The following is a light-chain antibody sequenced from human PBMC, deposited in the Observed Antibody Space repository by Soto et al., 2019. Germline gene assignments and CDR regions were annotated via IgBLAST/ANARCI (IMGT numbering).Light chain of an antibody. CDR3: SSYTSSSTGV. V-gene: IGLV2-14*01. CDR2: DVS. CDR1: SSDVGGYNY. J-gene: IGLJ1*01. Sequence: ALTQPASVSGSPGQSITISCTGTSSDVGGYNYVSWYQQHPGKAPKLMIYDVSNRPSGVSNRFSGSKSGNTASLTISGLQAEDEADYYCSSYTSSSTGVFVTGTKVTVL.